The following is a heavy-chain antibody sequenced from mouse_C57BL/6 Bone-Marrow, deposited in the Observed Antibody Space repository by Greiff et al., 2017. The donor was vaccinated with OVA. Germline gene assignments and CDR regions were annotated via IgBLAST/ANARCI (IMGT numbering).Heavy chain of an antibody. V-gene: IGHV1-4*01. CDR2: INPSSGYT. Sequence: VKLMESGAELARPGASVKMSCKASGYTFTSYTMHWVKQRPGQGLEWIGYINPSSGYTKYNQKFKDKATLTADKSSSTAYMQLSSLTSEDSAVYYCARRGIYYGNHFAYWGQGTLVTVSA. J-gene: IGHJ3*01. CDR1: GYTFTSYT. D-gene: IGHD2-1*01. CDR3: ARRGIYYGNHFAY.